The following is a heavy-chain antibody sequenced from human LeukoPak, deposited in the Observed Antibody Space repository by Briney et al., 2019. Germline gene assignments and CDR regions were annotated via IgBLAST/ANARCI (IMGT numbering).Heavy chain of an antibody. D-gene: IGHD2-2*01. J-gene: IGHJ4*02. CDR2: IYYSGST. V-gene: IGHV4-39*01. CDR1: GGSISSSGYY. Sequence: SETLSLTCTVSGGSISSSGYYWGWIRQPPGKGLEWIGSIYYSGSTYYNPSLKSRVTISVDTSKNQFSLKLNSVTAADTAVYYCASPLGYCGSTNCYGDYWGQGTLVTVSS. CDR3: ASPLGYCGSTNCYGDY.